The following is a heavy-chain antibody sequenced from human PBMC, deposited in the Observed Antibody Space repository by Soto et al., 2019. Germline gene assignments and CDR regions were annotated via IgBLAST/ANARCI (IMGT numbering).Heavy chain of an antibody. J-gene: IGHJ3*01. CDR3: GIVDMIIFGGITGPHDAFYR. CDR1: GASISSGGYY. Sequence: SETLSLTCTVSGASISSGGYYWSWIRQLPGKGLERIGYIYNIGNSGTAYYNPSLESRLTISIDTSKNQFSLNLTSVTAADTAVYYCGIVDMIIFGGITGPHDAFYRCGQGKLVPVSS. CDR2: IYNIGNSGTA. V-gene: IGHV4-31*03. D-gene: IGHD3-16*01.